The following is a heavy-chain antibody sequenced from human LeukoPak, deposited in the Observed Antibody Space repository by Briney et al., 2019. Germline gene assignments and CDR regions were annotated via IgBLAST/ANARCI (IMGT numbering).Heavy chain of an antibody. CDR1: GFTFYDYD. J-gene: IGHJ6*01. D-gene: IGHD1-26*01. CDR2: ISWSSGSI. V-gene: IGHV3-9*01. CDR3: AKDKIVRAVGNGMDV. Sequence: QAGGSLRLSCAASGFTFYDYDRHWVRQAPGKGREGVSGISWSSGSIGYADSVKGRFTSSRDNGKNSLYLQMNSLRAKDTALYYCAKDKIVRAVGNGMDVWRQGTTVPVSS.